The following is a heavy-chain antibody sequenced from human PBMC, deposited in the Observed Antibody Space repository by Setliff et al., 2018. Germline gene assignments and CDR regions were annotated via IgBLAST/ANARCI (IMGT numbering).Heavy chain of an antibody. CDR2: INQRESAK. D-gene: IGHD5-12*01. CDR3: VRAFWTYSDHASLACFDY. Sequence: GGSLRLSCSASGFIFNNFWMSWVRQAPGKGLEWVANINQRESAKLYVDSVKGRFTISRDNAENSLYLQMNNLRAEDTALYYCVRAFWTYSDHASLACFDYWGQGALVTVSS. V-gene: IGHV3-7*01. J-gene: IGHJ4*02. CDR1: GFIFNNFW.